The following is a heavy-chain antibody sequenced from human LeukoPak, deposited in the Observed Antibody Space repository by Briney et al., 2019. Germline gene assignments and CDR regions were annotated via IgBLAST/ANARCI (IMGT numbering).Heavy chain of an antibody. CDR3: AKEGIGWLLYYYFDY. J-gene: IGHJ4*02. D-gene: IGHD3-9*01. CDR1: GFTFSSYS. CDR2: IRYDGSNK. V-gene: IGHV3-30*02. Sequence: GGSLRLSCAASGFTFSSYSMHWVRQAPGKGLEWVAFIRYDGSNKYYADSVKGRFTISRDNSKNTLYLQMNSLRAEDTAVYYCAKEGIGWLLYYYFDYWGQGTLVTVSS.